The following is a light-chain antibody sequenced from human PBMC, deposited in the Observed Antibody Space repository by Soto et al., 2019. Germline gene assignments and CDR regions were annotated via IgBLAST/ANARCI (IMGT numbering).Light chain of an antibody. J-gene: IGLJ1*01. CDR3: SSYTISGSHV. Sequence: QSVLTQPASVSGSPGQSITISCTGTSSDVGGYNYVSWFQQHPGKAPKLMIYDVTNRPSGVSNRFSGSKSGNTASLTISGLQAEDEADFYCSSYTISGSHVFGTGTKVTVL. V-gene: IGLV2-14*03. CDR2: DVT. CDR1: SSDVGGYNY.